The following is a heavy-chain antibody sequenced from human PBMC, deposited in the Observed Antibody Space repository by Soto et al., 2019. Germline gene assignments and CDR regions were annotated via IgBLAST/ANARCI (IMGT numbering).Heavy chain of an antibody. D-gene: IGHD3-22*01. J-gene: IGHJ4*02. Sequence: SVKVSCKASGGTFSSYAISWVRQAPGQGLEWMGGIIPIFGTANYAQKFQGRVTITADESTSTAYMELSSLRSEDTAVYYCASRRYYYDTSFDYWGQGTLVTVSS. V-gene: IGHV1-69*13. CDR1: GGTFSSYA. CDR2: IIPIFGTA. CDR3: ASRRYYYDTSFDY.